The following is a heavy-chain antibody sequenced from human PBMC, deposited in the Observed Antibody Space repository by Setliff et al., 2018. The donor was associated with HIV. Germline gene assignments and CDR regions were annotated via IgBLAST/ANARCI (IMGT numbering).Heavy chain of an antibody. CDR1: GYSISSSYW. Sequence: PSETLSLTCTVSGYSISSSYWWGWIRQSPGKGLEWIGNIGNIYNGGSTYYNPSLKSRVTMSVDTSKSQFSLKLSSVTAVDTAVYYCARTALWFDEADWYFDLWGRGTLVTVSS. J-gene: IGHJ2*01. V-gene: IGHV4-28*01. CDR3: ARTALWFDEADWYFDL. CDR2: IGNIYNGGST. D-gene: IGHD3-10*01.